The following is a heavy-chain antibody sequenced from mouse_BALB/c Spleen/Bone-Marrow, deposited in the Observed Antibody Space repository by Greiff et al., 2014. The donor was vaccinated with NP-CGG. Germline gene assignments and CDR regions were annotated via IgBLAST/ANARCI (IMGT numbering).Heavy chain of an antibody. Sequence: QVQLQQSGAELVRPGASVTLSCKASSYTFTDYEMHWVKQTPVHGLEWIGAIDPETGGTAYNQKFKGKATLTADKSSSTAYMELRSLTSEDSAVYYCTRGGNFITTVAVDFDYWGQGTTLTVSS. CDR2: IDPETGGT. J-gene: IGHJ2*01. V-gene: IGHV1-15*01. CDR3: TRGGNFITTVAVDFDY. D-gene: IGHD1-1*01. CDR1: SYTFTDYE.